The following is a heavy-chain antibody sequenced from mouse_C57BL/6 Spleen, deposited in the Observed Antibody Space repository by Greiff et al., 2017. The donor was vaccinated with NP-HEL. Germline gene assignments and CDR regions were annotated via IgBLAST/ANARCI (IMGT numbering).Heavy chain of an antibody. Sequence: VQLQQSGAELVRPGASVKLSCTASGFNIKDDYMHWVKQRPEQGLEWIGWIDPENGDTEYASKFQGKATITADTSSNTAYLQLSSLTSEDTAVYYCTTGYCGSSWGAMDYWGQGTSVTVSS. CDR2: IDPENGDT. CDR1: GFNIKDDY. D-gene: IGHD1-1*01. J-gene: IGHJ4*01. V-gene: IGHV14-4*01. CDR3: TTGYCGSSWGAMDY.